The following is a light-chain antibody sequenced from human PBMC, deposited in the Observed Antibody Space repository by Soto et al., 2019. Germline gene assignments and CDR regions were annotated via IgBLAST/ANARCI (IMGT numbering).Light chain of an antibody. Sequence: EIVLTQSPGSLSLSPRETATRSCRASQSVSSNHLAWYQQKPGQAPRPLIYGASRRATGIPDRFSGSGSGTDFTLTISRLEPEDFAMYYCQQYGSSTYTFGQGTKVDIK. V-gene: IGKV3-20*01. CDR3: QQYGSSTYT. J-gene: IGKJ2*01. CDR2: GAS. CDR1: QSVSSNH.